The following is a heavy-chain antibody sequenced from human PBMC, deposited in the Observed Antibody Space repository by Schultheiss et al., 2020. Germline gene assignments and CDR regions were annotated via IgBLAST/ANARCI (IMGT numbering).Heavy chain of an antibody. V-gene: IGHV3-23*01. Sequence: GESLKISCAASGFTFSSYAMSWVRQAPGKGLEWVSAISGSGGSTYYADSVKGRFTISRDNSKNTLYLQMNSLRAEDTAVYYCAKDTFLEWLPRMDVWGKGTTVTVSS. CDR3: AKDTFLEWLPRMDV. CDR2: ISGSGGST. D-gene: IGHD3-3*02. J-gene: IGHJ6*04. CDR1: GFTFSSYA.